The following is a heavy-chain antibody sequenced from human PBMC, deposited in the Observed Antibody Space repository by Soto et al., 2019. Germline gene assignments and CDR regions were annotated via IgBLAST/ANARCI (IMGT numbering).Heavy chain of an antibody. CDR3: ARRFTMYGEFDY. J-gene: IGHJ4*02. V-gene: IGHV1-18*01. Sequence: ASVKVSCKASGYTFTSYGISWVRQAPGQGLEWMGWISAYNGNTKYAQKLQGRVTMTTDTSTSTAYMELRSLRSEDTAMYYCARRFTMYGEFDYWGQGTLVTVSS. CDR2: ISAYNGNT. D-gene: IGHD3-10*02. CDR1: GYTFTSYG.